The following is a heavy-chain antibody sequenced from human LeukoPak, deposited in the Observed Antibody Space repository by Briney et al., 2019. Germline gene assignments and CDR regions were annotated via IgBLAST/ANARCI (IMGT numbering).Heavy chain of an antibody. D-gene: IGHD3-3*01. Sequence: GGSLRLSFAASGFTFSDYYMSWIRLAPGKGLEWDSYISSSGSSIYSDSVKGRFTISRDNAKNSLYLQMNSLRAEDTAVYYCTTPTTYDLWSGRGHAFDIWGQGTMVTVSS. CDR3: TTPTTYDLWSGRGHAFDI. V-gene: IGHV3-11*01. CDR2: ISSSGSSI. CDR1: GFTFSDYY. J-gene: IGHJ3*02.